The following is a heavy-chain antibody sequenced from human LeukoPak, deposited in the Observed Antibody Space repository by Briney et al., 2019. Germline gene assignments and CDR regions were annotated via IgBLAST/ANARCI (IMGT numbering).Heavy chain of an antibody. CDR2: IYTSGST. D-gene: IGHD6-13*01. J-gene: IGHJ4*02. CDR3: ARQVKESIAAAAVFDY. Sequence: SETLSLTCTVSGGSISSYYWSWIRQPAGKGLEWIGRIYTSGSTNYNPSLKSRVTMSVDTSKNQFSLKLSSVTAADTAVYYCARQVKESIAAAAVFDYWGQGTLVTVSS. CDR1: GGSISSYY. V-gene: IGHV4-4*07.